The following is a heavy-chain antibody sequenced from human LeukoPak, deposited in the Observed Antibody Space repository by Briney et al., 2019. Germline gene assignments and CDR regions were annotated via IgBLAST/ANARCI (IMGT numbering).Heavy chain of an antibody. CDR3: AKTFDILAGYAVFDP. D-gene: IGHD3-9*01. CDR2: IHYSGTN. Sequence: SETLSLTCTVSGGSVSSTSYYWGWIRQPPGKGLEWIGSIHYSGTNYYNPSLKSRVTISVDTSKNQSSLKLSSVTATDTAVYYCAKTFDILAGYAVFDPWGQGTLVTVSS. V-gene: IGHV4-39*01. J-gene: IGHJ5*02. CDR1: GGSVSSTSYY.